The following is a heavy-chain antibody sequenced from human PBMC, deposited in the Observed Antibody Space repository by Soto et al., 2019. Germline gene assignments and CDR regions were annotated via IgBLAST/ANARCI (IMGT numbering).Heavy chain of an antibody. CDR2: IKSNTVGGTT. J-gene: IGHJ4*02. Sequence: EVQLVESGGGLVQPGGSLRLSCAASGLTFSNAWMNWVRQAPGKGLEWVGRIKSNTVGGTTDYAAPVKGRFTISRDDSKNTLYLQMNSLNSEDTAVYYCTTDGPAIAVAGSDFDSWGQGTLVTVSS. CDR1: GLTFSNAW. V-gene: IGHV3-15*01. D-gene: IGHD6-19*01. CDR3: TTDGPAIAVAGSDFDS.